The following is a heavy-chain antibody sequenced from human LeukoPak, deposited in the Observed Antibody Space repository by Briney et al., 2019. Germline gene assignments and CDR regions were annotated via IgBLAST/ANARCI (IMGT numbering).Heavy chain of an antibody. D-gene: IGHD1-1*01. J-gene: IGHJ5*02. V-gene: IGHV3-23*01. CDR3: ARAFAHNIRLDP. CDR1: GFTFSSYA. Sequence: GGSLRLSCAASGFTFSSYAMTWVRQAPGKGLEWVSGISGSGGSTYYADSVKGRFTISRDNSKNTLYLQMNSLRAEDTAIYYCARAFAHNIRLDPWGQGTLVTVSS. CDR2: ISGSGGST.